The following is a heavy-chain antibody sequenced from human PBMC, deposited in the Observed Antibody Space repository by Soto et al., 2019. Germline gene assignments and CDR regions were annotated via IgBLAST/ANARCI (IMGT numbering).Heavy chain of an antibody. CDR3: AGSSYNKKGLDS. D-gene: IGHD3-3*01. Sequence: QVQLQESGPGLVKPSGTLSLTCAVSGASISSRDWWTWVRQPPGRGLEWIGEISPGGGTNYDPSLKSRVTISVDKPENQFSLKLNSVTAADTALYYCAGSSYNKKGLDSWGQGVLVTVSS. CDR2: ISPGGGT. J-gene: IGHJ4*02. CDR1: GASISSRDW. V-gene: IGHV4-4*02.